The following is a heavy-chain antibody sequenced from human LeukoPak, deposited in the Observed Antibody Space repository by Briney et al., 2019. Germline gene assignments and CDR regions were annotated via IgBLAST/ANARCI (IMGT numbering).Heavy chain of an antibody. CDR1: GGSISSGGYY. V-gene: IGHV4-30-2*01. D-gene: IGHD3-3*01. Sequence: PSETLSLTCTVSGGSISSGGYYWSWIRQPPGKGLEWIGYIYHSGSTYYNPSLKSRVTISVDRSKNQFSLKLSSVTAADTAVYYCARARYDFWSGYYDYWGQGTLVTVSS. CDR2: IYHSGST. J-gene: IGHJ4*02. CDR3: ARARYDFWSGYYDY.